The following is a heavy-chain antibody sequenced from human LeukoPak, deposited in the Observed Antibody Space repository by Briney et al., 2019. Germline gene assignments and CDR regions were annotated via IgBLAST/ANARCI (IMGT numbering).Heavy chain of an antibody. CDR3: ARLLEGGVRFDY. CDR1: SGSMRSYY. V-gene: IGHV4-59*08. J-gene: IGHJ4*02. D-gene: IGHD3-16*01. Sequence: PSETLSLTCTVSSGSMRSYYWSWIRKPPGKGLEWIGYIYYSGSTNYNPSLKSRVTISVDTSKNQFSLKLSSVTAADTAVYYCARLLEGGVRFDYWGQGTLVTVSS. CDR2: IYYSGST.